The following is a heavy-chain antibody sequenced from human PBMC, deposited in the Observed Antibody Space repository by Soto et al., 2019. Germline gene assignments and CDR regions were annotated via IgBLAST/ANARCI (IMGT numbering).Heavy chain of an antibody. CDR3: LDGDYN. CDR1: GTTSRSHA. CDR2: IRATSAT. J-gene: IGHJ4*02. Sequence: EVQLVESGGDLVQPGGSLRFSCEASGTTSRSHAMNWVRQAPGKGLEWVASIRATSATYYADSVKGRFIISRDNAKDSLFLQMNSLRAEDTAVYYCLDGDYNWGQGTLVTVSS. D-gene: IGHD4-17*01. V-gene: IGHV3-48*01.